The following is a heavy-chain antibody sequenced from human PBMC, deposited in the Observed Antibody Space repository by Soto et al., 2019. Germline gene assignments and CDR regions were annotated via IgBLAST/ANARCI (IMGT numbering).Heavy chain of an antibody. Sequence: KPSETLSLTCSVSGGSFRDHYWTWIRQPPGKGLEWIGYISYSGYTNYKPSLKSRLTMSVDMAKNQFSLKLNSLTAADTAVYYCARTTEKDGKEGLDDWGQGTLVTVSS. V-gene: IGHV4-59*11. CDR2: ISYSGYT. CDR1: GGSFRDHY. CDR3: ARTTEKDGKEGLDD. J-gene: IGHJ4*02. D-gene: IGHD4-4*01.